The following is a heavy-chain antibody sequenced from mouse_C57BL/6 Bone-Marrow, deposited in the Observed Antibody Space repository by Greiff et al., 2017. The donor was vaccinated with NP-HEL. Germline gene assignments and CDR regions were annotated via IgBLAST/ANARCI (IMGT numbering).Heavy chain of an antibody. J-gene: IGHJ1*03. V-gene: IGHV5-16*01. CDR1: GFTFSDYY. D-gene: IGHD1-1*01. CDR3: ARAHYYGSSYRWYVDV. Sequence: EVQLVESEGGLVQPGSSMKLSCTASGFTFSDYYMAWVRQVPEKGLEWVANINYDGSSTYYLDSLKSRFIISRDNAKNILYLQMSSLKSEDTATYYCARAHYYGSSYRWYVDVWGTGTTVTVSS. CDR2: INYDGSST.